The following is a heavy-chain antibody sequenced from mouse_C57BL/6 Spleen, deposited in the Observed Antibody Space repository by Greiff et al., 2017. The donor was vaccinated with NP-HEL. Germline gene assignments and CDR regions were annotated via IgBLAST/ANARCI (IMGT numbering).Heavy chain of an antibody. CDR2: IRNKANGYTS. CDR1: GFTFTDYY. Sequence: EVKLVESGGGLVQPGGSLSLSCAASGFTFTDYYMSWVRQPPGKALEWLGFIRNKANGYTSEYSASVKGRFTISRDNSQSILYLQMTALRAEDSATYYCARWTPEDMDYWGQGTSVTVSS. V-gene: IGHV7-3*01. J-gene: IGHJ4*01. CDR3: ARWTPEDMDY.